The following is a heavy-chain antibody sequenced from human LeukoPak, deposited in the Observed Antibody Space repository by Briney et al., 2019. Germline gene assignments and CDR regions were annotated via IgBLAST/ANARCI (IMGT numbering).Heavy chain of an antibody. CDR3: ARDHHYDSSGFLLYGMDV. J-gene: IGHJ6*02. CDR1: GFTFSRFG. CDR2: ISYDEINK. D-gene: IGHD3-22*01. V-gene: IGHV3-30*03. Sequence: PGGSLRLSCAASGFTFSRFGMHWVRQAPGKGLEWVAVISYDEINKFYAKSVKGRFTISRDNAKNSLYLQMNSLRAEDTAVYYCARDHHYDSSGFLLYGMDVWGQGTTVTVSS.